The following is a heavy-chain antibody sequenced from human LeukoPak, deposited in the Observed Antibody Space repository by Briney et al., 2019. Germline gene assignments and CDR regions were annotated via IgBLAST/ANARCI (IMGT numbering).Heavy chain of an antibody. CDR1: GFTLSSLR. CDR3: AKDSAFYYIDV. J-gene: IGHJ6*03. Sequence: GGSLRLSGVASGFTLSSLRMLCPPPAPGGGREWWAIIRYDGSNKHYVDSVKGRFTISKDNSKDTLYLQMNSLRAEDTAVDYCAKDSAFYYIDVWGKGTTVIISS. V-gene: IGHV3-30*02. D-gene: IGHD3-10*01. CDR2: IRYDGSNK.